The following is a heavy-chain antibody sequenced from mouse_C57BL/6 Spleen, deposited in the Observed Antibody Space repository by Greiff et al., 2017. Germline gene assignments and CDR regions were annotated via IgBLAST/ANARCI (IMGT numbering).Heavy chain of an antibody. J-gene: IGHJ4*01. CDR2: ISDGGSYT. Sequence: EVQGVESGGGLVKPGGSLKLSCAASGFTFSSYAMSWVRQTPEKRLEWVATISDGGSYTYYPDNVKGRFTISRDNAKNNLYLQMSHLKSEDTAMYYCARRELDYWGQGTSVTVSS. CDR3: ARRELDY. V-gene: IGHV5-4*01. CDR1: GFTFSSYA.